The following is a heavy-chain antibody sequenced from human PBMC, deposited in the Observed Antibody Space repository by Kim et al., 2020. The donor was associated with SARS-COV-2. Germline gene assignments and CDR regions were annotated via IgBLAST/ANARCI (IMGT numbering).Heavy chain of an antibody. CDR2: ISWDGGST. J-gene: IGHJ3*02. CDR1: GFTFDDYT. V-gene: IGHV3-43*01. Sequence: GGSLRLSCAASGFTFDDYTMHWVRQAPGKGLEWVSLISWDGGSTYYADSVKGRFTISRDNSKNSLYLQMNSLRTEDTALYYCAKDSSAYDSSGYYPDAFDIWGQGTMVTVSS. CDR3: AKDSSAYDSSGYYPDAFDI. D-gene: IGHD3-22*01.